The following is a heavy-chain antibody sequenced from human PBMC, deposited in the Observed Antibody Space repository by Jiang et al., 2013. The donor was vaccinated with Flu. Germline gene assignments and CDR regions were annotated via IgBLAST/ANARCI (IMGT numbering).Heavy chain of an antibody. CDR1: GFIFSSYA. D-gene: IGHD1-14*01. CDR2: IMGSGDSA. CDR3: AKGIGNTEPWYFDL. Sequence: RLSCVASGFIFSSYAMGWVRQAPGKGLEWVSVIMGSGDSAYYADSVKDRFTISRDNSKNTLFLQTNSLRVDDTAVYYCAKGIGNTEPWYFDLWGRVTLVTVSS. V-gene: IGHV3-23*01. J-gene: IGHJ2*01.